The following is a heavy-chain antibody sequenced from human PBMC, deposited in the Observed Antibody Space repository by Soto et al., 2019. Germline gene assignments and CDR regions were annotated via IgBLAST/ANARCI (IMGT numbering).Heavy chain of an antibody. CDR3: AKDPTYCGGDCYPTPFDS. J-gene: IGHJ4*02. V-gene: IGHV3-23*01. CDR1: GFTFSSYA. D-gene: IGHD2-21*01. CDR2: IIATGFNT. Sequence: PGGSLRLSCAASGFTFSSYAMAWFRQAPGQGLEWVAAIIATGFNTYYADSVKGRFIVSRDNSNNTSYLQMTSLRADDTAVYYCAKDPTYCGGDCYPTPFDSWGQGTLVTVSS.